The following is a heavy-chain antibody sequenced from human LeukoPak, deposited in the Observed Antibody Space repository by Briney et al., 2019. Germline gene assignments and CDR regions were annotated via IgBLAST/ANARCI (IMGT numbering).Heavy chain of an antibody. Sequence: PGGSLRLSCAASGFTFDDYAMHWVRHAPGKGLEWVSLISWDGGSTYYADSVKGRFTISRDNSKNSLYLQMNSLRAEDTALYYCAKNLVPRAAGTSPFDYWGQGTLVTVSS. CDR1: GFTFDDYA. J-gene: IGHJ4*02. CDR2: ISWDGGST. V-gene: IGHV3-43D*03. CDR3: AKNLVPRAAGTSPFDY. D-gene: IGHD6-13*01.